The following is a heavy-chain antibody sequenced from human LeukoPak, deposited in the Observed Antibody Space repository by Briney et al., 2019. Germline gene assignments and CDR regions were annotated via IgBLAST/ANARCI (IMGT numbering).Heavy chain of an antibody. D-gene: IGHD5-12*01. CDR2: ISAYNGNT. J-gene: IGHJ4*02. Sequence: ASVKVSCKASGYTFTSYGISWVRQAPGQGLEWMGWISAYNGNTNYAQKLQGRVTMTTDTSTSTAYMELRSLRSDDTAVYYCARDIQGYSGYHYFDYWGQGTLVTVSS. CDR1: GYTFTSYG. V-gene: IGHV1-18*01. CDR3: ARDIQGYSGYHYFDY.